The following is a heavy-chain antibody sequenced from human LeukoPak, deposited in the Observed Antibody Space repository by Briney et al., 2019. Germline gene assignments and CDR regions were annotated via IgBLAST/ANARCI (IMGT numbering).Heavy chain of an antibody. CDR3: ARLVNSSPAY. Sequence: GGSLRLSCSASGFTFSTYSMTWVREAPGKGLEGVSSISSNSGTYIYYADSGRGRFTISRDNAENSLYLKMNSLRADNTALYYCARLVNSSPAYWGQGTLVTVSS. CDR1: GFTFSTYS. J-gene: IGHJ4*02. V-gene: IGHV3-21*01. D-gene: IGHD6-19*01. CDR2: ISSNSGTYI.